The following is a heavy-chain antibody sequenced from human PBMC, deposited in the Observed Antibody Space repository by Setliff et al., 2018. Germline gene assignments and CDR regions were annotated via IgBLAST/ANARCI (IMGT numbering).Heavy chain of an antibody. D-gene: IGHD3-22*01. J-gene: IGHJ6*03. CDR1: GFTFTDYL. CDR2: INLNTGNI. V-gene: IGHV1-2*02. Sequence: ASVKVSCKAYGFTFTDYLMNWMRQAPEQGLEWMGRINLNTGNIFYAQEFQGRVTLTRDTSISTAYMELSSLRSDDTAVYYCVREGVDSRSSTDYRYYMDVWGKGTTVTVSS. CDR3: VREGVDSRSSTDYRYYMDV.